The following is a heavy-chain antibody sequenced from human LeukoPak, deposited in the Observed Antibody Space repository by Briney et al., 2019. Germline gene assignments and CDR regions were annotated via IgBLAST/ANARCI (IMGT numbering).Heavy chain of an antibody. J-gene: IGHJ4*02. D-gene: IGHD2-21*01. CDR2: ISGHNGDT. Sequence: ASVKVSCTTSGYPFNNFGVNWVRQAPGQGLEWMGWISGHNGDTRYAQRFQGRVTLTTDTSASTAYMELWSLTSDDTAVYYCARGSGRIVVVSALPDFWGQGTLVTVSS. CDR1: GYPFNNFG. V-gene: IGHV1-18*01. CDR3: ARGSGRIVVVSALPDF.